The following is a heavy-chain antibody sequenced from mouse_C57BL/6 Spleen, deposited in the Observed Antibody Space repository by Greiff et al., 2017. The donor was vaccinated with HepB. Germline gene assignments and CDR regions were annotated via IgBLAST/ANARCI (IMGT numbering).Heavy chain of an antibody. CDR1: GYTFTSYG. J-gene: IGHJ1*03. V-gene: IGHV1-81*01. D-gene: IGHD2-3*01. CDR3: ASNGYSSYWYFDV. Sequence: QVQLQQSGAELARPGASVKLSCKASGYTFTSYGISWVKQRTGQGLEWIGEIYPRSGNTYYNEKFKGKATLTADKSSSTAYMELRSLTSEYSAVYFCASNGYSSYWYFDVWGTGTTVTVSS. CDR2: IYPRSGNT.